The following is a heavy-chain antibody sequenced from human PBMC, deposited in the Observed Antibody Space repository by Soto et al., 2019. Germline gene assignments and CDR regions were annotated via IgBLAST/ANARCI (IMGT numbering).Heavy chain of an antibody. CDR2: ISDNGGNT. CDR3: AKLYWNPRYFDS. Sequence: LRLSCAASGFTFGNVAMAWVRQAPGKGLEWVSSISDNGGNTDYADSARGRFTLSRDNSKNTLYLQMNHLKAEDTAVYYCAKLYWNPRYFDSWGQGARVTVSS. CDR1: GFTFGNVA. D-gene: IGHD1-1*01. V-gene: IGHV3-23*01. J-gene: IGHJ4*02.